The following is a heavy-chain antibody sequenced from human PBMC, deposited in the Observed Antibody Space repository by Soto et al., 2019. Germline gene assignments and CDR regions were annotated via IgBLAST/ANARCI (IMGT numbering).Heavy chain of an antibody. CDR1: GFTFSSYG. CDR3: AREIHDYGDLNCFDP. V-gene: IGHV3-33*01. Sequence: GGSLRLSWAASGFTFSSYGMHWGRQAPGKGLEWVAVIWYDGSNKYYADSVKGRFTISRDNSKNTLYLQMNSLRAEDTAVYYCAREIHDYGDLNCFDPWGQGTLVTVSS. D-gene: IGHD4-17*01. CDR2: IWYDGSNK. J-gene: IGHJ5*02.